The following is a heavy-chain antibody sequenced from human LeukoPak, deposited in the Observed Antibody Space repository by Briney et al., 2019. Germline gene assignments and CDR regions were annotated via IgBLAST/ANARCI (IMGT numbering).Heavy chain of an antibody. CDR1: GFTFSSYE. Sequence: GGSLRLSCAASGFTFSSYEMNWVRQAPGKGLEWVSYISSSGSTIYYADSVKGRFTISRDNAKNSLYLQMNSLRAEDTALYYCARVGSREWFGELLLFDYWGQGTLVTVSS. CDR2: ISSSGSTI. D-gene: IGHD3-10*01. J-gene: IGHJ4*02. V-gene: IGHV3-48*03. CDR3: ARVGSREWFGELLLFDY.